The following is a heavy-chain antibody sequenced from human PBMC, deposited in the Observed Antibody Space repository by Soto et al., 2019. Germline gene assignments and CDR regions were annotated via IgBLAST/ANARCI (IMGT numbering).Heavy chain of an antibody. CDR1: GYTFINYG. CDR2: ISTYNGDT. CDR3: ARTFYSDRPYNWFGP. D-gene: IGHD4-4*01. Sequence: ASVKVSCKASGYTFINYGIAWVRQVPGQGLEWMGWISTYNGDTDYGQKFQGRVTMTTDTSTNTAYMDLSSLRSDDTAVYYCARTFYSDRPYNWFGPWGQGTRVTVSS. J-gene: IGHJ5*02. V-gene: IGHV1-18*01.